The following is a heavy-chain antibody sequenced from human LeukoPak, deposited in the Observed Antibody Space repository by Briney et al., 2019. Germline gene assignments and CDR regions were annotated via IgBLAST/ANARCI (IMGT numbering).Heavy chain of an antibody. CDR1: GFTFSSYA. CDR2: VSGSGVGT. D-gene: IGHD5-12*01. Sequence: GGSLRLSCAASGFTFSSYAMTWVRQAPGKGLEWVSSVSGSGVGTYYADSVKGRFTISRDNSKNTLYLQMNSLRAEDMALYYCAKVRYTGYVPFDYSGQGALVTVSS. J-gene: IGHJ4*02. V-gene: IGHV3-23*01. CDR3: AKVRYTGYVPFDY.